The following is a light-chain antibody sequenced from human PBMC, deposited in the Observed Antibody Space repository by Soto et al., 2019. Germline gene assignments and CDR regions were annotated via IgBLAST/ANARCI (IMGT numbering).Light chain of an antibody. Sequence: DIVMTQSPDSLAVSLGERATINCKSSQSVLYSSNNKNYLAWYQQKPGQPPKLLIYWASTRESGVPDRFSGSGCGTDFTLTTSSLQAEDVAVYYCQQYYSTPLTFGQGTKVEIK. J-gene: IGKJ1*01. CDR3: QQYYSTPLT. CDR2: WAS. V-gene: IGKV4-1*01. CDR1: QSVLYSSNNKNY.